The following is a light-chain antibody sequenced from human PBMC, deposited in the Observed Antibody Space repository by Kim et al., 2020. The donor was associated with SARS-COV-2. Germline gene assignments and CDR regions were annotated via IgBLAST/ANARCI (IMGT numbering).Light chain of an antibody. CDR2: DVS. V-gene: IGLV2-14*03. J-gene: IGLJ3*02. CDR1: SSDVGGYNY. Sequence: GQSINISCTGTSSDVGGYNYVSWYQQHPGKAPKLMIYDVSNRPSGVSNRFSGSKSGNTASLTISGRQAEDEADYYCSSYTSSSTWVFGGGTKLTVL. CDR3: SSYTSSSTWV.